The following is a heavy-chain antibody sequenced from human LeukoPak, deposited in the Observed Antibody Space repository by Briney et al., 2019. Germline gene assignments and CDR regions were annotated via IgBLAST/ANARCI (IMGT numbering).Heavy chain of an antibody. CDR3: ARDHTYCSGGSCYSGYYYYGMDV. J-gene: IGHJ6*02. CDR2: ISYDGSNK. CDR1: GFTFSSYA. Sequence: GGSLRLSCAASGFTFSSYAMHWVRQAPGKGLEWVAVISYDGSNKYYADSVKGRFTISRDNSKNTLYLQMNSLRAEDTAVYYCARDHTYCSGGSCYSGYYYYGMDVWGQGPRSPSP. D-gene: IGHD2-15*01. V-gene: IGHV3-30-3*01.